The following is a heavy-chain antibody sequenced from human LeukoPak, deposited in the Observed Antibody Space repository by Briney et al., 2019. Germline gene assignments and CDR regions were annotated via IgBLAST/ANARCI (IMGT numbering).Heavy chain of an antibody. D-gene: IGHD4/OR15-4a*01. CDR3: ARGVDYGEDY. CDR2: IYHSGST. J-gene: IGHJ4*02. Sequence: PSETLSLTCAVSGYSISSGYYWGWIRQPPGKGLEWIGSIYHSGSTYYNPSLKSRVTISVDTSKNQFSLKLSSVTAADTAVYYCARGVDYGEDYWGQGTLVTVSS. V-gene: IGHV4-38-2*01. CDR1: GYSISSGYY.